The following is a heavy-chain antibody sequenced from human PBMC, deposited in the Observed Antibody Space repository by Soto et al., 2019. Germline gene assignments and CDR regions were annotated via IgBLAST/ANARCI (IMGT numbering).Heavy chain of an antibody. CDR3: ARLIFALREPFAS. Sequence: SEARSLSLSGSVGSVRRSGYYCAWIRQPPGKGLDLIGSLYSSVKTYRNPSLNSRVTMSDYTSKNQFSLRLISLTAAATAVYYCARLIFALREPFASWAQGTPVPVSS. D-gene: IGHD3-16*02. CDR1: VGSVRRSGYY. V-gene: IGHV4-39*01. J-gene: IGHJ1*01. CDR2: LYSSVKT.